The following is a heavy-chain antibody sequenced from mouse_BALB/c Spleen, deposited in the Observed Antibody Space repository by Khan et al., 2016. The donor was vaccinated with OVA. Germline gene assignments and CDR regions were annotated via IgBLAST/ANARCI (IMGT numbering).Heavy chain of an antibody. J-gene: IGHJ3*01. CDR1: GYTFTDYY. CDR2: ISPGSGDT. D-gene: IGHD1-2*01. Sequence: QMQLEESGAELARPGASVKLSCKASGYTFTDYYINWVKQRTGQGLEWIGEISPGSGDTYYNEKFKGKATLTADKSSTTAYLQLSSLTSEASAVYFCAIRNYFGYTFAYWGQGTLVTVSA. V-gene: IGHV1-77*01. CDR3: AIRNYFGYTFAY.